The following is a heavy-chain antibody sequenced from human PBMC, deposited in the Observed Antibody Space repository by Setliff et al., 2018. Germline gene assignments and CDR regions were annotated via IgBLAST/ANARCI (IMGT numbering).Heavy chain of an antibody. D-gene: IGHD3-22*01. Sequence: SETLSLTCTVSGGSISTYYWSWIRQTPVKGLEWIGYVYYSGTTNHNPLFKSRVTISVDRPKNQFSLKLSSVTAADTGVYYCARDSALHSYHYDSSGYLDYWGQGALVTVPQ. J-gene: IGHJ4*02. CDR2: VYYSGTT. CDR1: GGSISTYY. CDR3: ARDSALHSYHYDSSGYLDY. V-gene: IGHV4-59*01.